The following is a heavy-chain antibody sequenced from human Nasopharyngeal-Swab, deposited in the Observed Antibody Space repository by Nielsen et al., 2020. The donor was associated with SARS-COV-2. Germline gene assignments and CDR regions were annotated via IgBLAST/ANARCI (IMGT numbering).Heavy chain of an antibody. D-gene: IGHD2-15*01. J-gene: IGHJ4*02. CDR1: GFTFSSYS. V-gene: IGHV3-21*04. Sequence: GESLKISCAASGFTFSSYSMNWVRQAPGKGLEWVSSISSSSSYIYYADSVKGRFTISRDNAKNSLYLQMNSLRAEDTAVYYCATDCSGGSCRDYWGQGTLVTVSS. CDR2: ISSSSSYI. CDR3: ATDCSGGSCRDY.